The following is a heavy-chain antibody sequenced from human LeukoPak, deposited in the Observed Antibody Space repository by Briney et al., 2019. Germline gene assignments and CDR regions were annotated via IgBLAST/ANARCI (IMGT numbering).Heavy chain of an antibody. J-gene: IGHJ4*02. CDR3: ARGSYCSGGSCYYFDY. D-gene: IGHD2-15*01. CDR1: GGSISSGSYY. V-gene: IGHV4-61*02. CDR2: IYTSGST. Sequence: SQTLSLTCNVSGGSISSGSYYWSWIRQPAGKGLEWIGRIYTSGSTNYNPSLKSRVTISVDTSKNQFSLKLSSVTAADTAVYYCARGSYCSGGSCYYFDYWGQGTLVTVSS.